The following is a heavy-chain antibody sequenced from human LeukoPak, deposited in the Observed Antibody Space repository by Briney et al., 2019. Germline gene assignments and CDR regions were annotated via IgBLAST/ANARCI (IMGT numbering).Heavy chain of an antibody. CDR2: ISYDGSNK. J-gene: IGHJ4*02. CDR1: GFTFSSYA. V-gene: IGHV3-30*04. D-gene: IGHD3-22*01. CDR3: ANPNYYDSSGYYSDDY. Sequence: GGSLRLSCAASGFTFSSYAMHWVRQAPGKGLEWVAVISYDGSNKYYADSVKGRFTISRDNSKNTLYLQTNSLRAEDTAVYYCANPNYYDSSGYYSDDYWGQGTLVTVSS.